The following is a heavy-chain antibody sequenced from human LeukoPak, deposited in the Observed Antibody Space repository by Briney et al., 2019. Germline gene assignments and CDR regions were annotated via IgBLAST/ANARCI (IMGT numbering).Heavy chain of an antibody. CDR2: IYYSGST. D-gene: IGHD6-19*01. CDR3: ARAGWYGRYFDY. J-gene: IGHJ4*02. CDR1: GGSISSYY. Sequence: SETLSLTCTVSGGSISSYYWSWIRQPPGKGLEWIGYIYYSGSTNYNRSLKSRVTISVDTSKNQFSLRLSSVTAADTAMYYCARAGWYGRYFDYWGQGTLVTVSS. V-gene: IGHV4-59*01.